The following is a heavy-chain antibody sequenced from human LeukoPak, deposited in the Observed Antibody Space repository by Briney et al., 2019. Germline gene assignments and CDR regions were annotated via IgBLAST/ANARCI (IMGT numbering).Heavy chain of an antibody. J-gene: IGHJ3*02. CDR3: AVGSGSYSDAFDI. D-gene: IGHD1-26*01. Sequence: ASVKVSCKASGYTFTGYYMHWVRQAPGQGLEWMGWINPNSGGTNYAQKFQGWVTMTRDTSISTAYMELSSLRSEDTAVYYCAVGSGSYSDAFDIWGQGTMVTVSS. V-gene: IGHV1-2*04. CDR2: INPNSGGT. CDR1: GYTFTGYY.